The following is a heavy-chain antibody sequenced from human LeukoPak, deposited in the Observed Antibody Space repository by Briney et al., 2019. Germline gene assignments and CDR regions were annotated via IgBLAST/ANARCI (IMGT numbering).Heavy chain of an antibody. CDR3: ARSRPTYYYDSGGTNFDY. CDR1: GGSISSFY. J-gene: IGHJ4*02. CDR2: IYYSGST. Sequence: KPSETLSLTCTVSGGSISSFYWGWVRQPPGKGLGGIGDIYYSGSTNYNPSLKSRVTISVDTSKNQFSLKLSSVTAADTAVYYCARSRPTYYYDSGGTNFDYWGQGTLVTVSS. V-gene: IGHV4-59*08. D-gene: IGHD3-22*01.